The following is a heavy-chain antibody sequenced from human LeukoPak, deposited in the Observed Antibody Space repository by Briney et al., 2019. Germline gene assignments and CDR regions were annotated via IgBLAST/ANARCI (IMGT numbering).Heavy chain of an antibody. J-gene: IGHJ4*02. Sequence: GGSLRLSCAASGFTFSSYAMSWVRQAPGKGLEWVSAISGSGSSTYYADSVKGRFTISRDNSKNTLSLQMNSLRAEDTAVYYCAKGGSFYDSSGYADYWGQGTLVTV. CDR2: ISGSGSST. CDR3: AKGGSFYDSSGYADY. D-gene: IGHD3-22*01. V-gene: IGHV3-23*01. CDR1: GFTFSSYA.